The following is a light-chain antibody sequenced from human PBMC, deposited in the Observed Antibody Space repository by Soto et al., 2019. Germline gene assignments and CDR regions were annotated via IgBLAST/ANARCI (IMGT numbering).Light chain of an antibody. J-gene: IGKJ1*01. CDR3: QEYGTSRT. CDR1: QSVSSTY. V-gene: IGKV3-20*01. Sequence: EVVLTQSPGTLSLSPGERVTLSCRASQSVSSTYLAWYQQKPGQALRLLIYGASSRATGIPDRFSGSGSGTDFSLTISRLEPEDFAVYYCQEYGTSRTFGQGTKVDIK. CDR2: GAS.